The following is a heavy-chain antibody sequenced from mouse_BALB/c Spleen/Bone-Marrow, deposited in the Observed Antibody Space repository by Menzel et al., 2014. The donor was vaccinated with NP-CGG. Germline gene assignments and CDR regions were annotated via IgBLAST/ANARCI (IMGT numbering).Heavy chain of an antibody. D-gene: IGHD2-14*01. CDR3: ARTYRPYALDY. Sequence: EVMLVESGGGLVKPGGSLKLSCAASGFIFSDYYMYWVRQTPEKRLEWVATISDGGSYTSYPDSVKGRFTVSRDNAKNNLYLQMSSLKSEDTAFDYCARTYRPYALDYWGQGSSVTVSS. CDR1: GFIFSDYY. V-gene: IGHV5-4*02. J-gene: IGHJ4*01. CDR2: ISDGGSYT.